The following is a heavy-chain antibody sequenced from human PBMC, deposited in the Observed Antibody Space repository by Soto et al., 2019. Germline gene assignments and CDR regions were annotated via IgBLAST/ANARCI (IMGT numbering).Heavy chain of an antibody. CDR2: IYSTGNT. Sequence: LSLTFTVSGGSMSNYYWSWIRQPAGKGLEWIGHIYSTGNTNYSPSLRSRVSMSLDTSKNQFSLKLSSVTAADTAVYYCARPRAPFNTGYYGGFDPWGQGTLVTAPQ. CDR3: ARPRAPFNTGYYGGFDP. D-gene: IGHD3-9*01. V-gene: IGHV4-4*07. CDR1: GGSMSNYY. J-gene: IGHJ5*02.